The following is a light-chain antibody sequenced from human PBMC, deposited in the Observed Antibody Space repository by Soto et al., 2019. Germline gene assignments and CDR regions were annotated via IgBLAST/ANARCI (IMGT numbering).Light chain of an antibody. J-gene: IGKJ1*01. V-gene: IGKV3-20*01. Sequence: EILMTLSPAALSVSPEERASLSCGTSQSVSSSYLAWYQQKPGQAPRLLIYGASSRATGIPDRFSGSGSGTDFTLTISRLEREDFAMYYCQQYGSSPQTFGQGTKVDI. CDR3: QQYGSSPQT. CDR2: GAS. CDR1: QSVSSSY.